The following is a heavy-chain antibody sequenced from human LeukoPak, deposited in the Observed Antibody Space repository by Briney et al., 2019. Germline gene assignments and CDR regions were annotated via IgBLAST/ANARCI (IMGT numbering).Heavy chain of an antibody. Sequence: PSETLSLTCTVSGGSISSYYWSWIRQPPGKGLEWIGYIYDSGSTNYNPSLKSRVAMSIDTSKNQFSLRLSSVTAADTAVYYCARSILRYYYNASGYYPYYFDYWGQGVLVTVSS. D-gene: IGHD3-22*01. V-gene: IGHV4-59*12. CDR1: GGSISSYY. CDR3: ARSILRYYYNASGYYPYYFDY. CDR2: IYDSGST. J-gene: IGHJ4*02.